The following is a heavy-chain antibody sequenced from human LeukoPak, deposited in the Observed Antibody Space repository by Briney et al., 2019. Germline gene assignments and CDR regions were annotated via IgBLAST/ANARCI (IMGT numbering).Heavy chain of an antibody. CDR3: AKDPRKWKLLENFDY. CDR2: ISGSGGST. Sequence: GSLRLSCAAYGFTFSSYAMSWVRQAPGKGLEWVSAISGSGGSTYYADSVKGRFTISRDNSKNTLYLQMNSLRAEDTAVYYCAKDPRKWKLLENFDYWGQGTLVTVSS. D-gene: IGHD1-26*01. CDR1: GFTFSSYA. J-gene: IGHJ4*02. V-gene: IGHV3-23*01.